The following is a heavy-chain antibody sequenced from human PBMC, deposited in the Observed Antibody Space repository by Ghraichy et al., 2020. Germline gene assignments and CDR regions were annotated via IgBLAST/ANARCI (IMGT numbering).Heavy chain of an antibody. Sequence: GGSLRLSCEGSGFSFSDYSMIWVRLTPRKALEWVSYITESSITIFYTDSVKGRFTISRDNAKNSLYLQMNSLRAEDTAVYYCARLPLPRRAGVGDWYFELWGRGTLVTVSS. CDR1: GFSFSDYS. D-gene: IGHD6-13*01. CDR2: ITESSITI. J-gene: IGHJ2*01. V-gene: IGHV3-48*01. CDR3: ARLPLPRRAGVGDWYFEL.